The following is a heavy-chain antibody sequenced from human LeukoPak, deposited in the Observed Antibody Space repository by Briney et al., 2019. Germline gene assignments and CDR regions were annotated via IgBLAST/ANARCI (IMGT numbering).Heavy chain of an antibody. CDR3: AKDSSRSGWD. CDR1: GFTFSSYG. Sequence: GRSLRLSCAASGFTFSSYGMHWVRQAPGKGLEWVAVISYDGSNKYYADSVKGRFTISRDNSKNTLYLQINSLRAEDTAVYYCAKDSSRSGWDWGQGTLVTVSS. V-gene: IGHV3-30*18. D-gene: IGHD6-19*01. CDR2: ISYDGSNK. J-gene: IGHJ4*02.